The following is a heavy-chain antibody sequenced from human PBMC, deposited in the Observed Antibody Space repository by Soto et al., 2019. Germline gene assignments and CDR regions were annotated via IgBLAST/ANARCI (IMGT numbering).Heavy chain of an antibody. J-gene: IGHJ4*02. D-gene: IGHD3-16*01. CDR2: ISPMINRA. V-gene: IGHV1-69*02. CDR1: GGTFITYT. Sequence: QVHLVQSGAEVKRPGSSVNLSCKASGGTFITYTMSWVRQAPGQGLEWMGKISPMINRANYAQKFQGRLTISADKSTNTVYMDLTSLRSEDTAVYYCARHYVGNPGSPYDYWGQGTLITVSS. CDR3: ARHYVGNPGSPYDY.